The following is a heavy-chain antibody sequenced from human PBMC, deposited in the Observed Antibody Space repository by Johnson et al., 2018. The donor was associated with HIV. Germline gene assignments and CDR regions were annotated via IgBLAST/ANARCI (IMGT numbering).Heavy chain of an antibody. V-gene: IGHV3-9*01. CDR2: ISWNSGSI. CDR3: VREFYCTGGVCYLGDAFDI. J-gene: IGHJ3*02. D-gene: IGHD2-8*02. CDR1: GFTFDDYA. Sequence: VQLVESGGGLVQPGRSLRLSCAASGFTFDDYAMHWVRQAPGKGLEWVSGISWNSGSIGYADSVKGRFTISRDNAKNSLYLQMNNLRAEDTAVYYCVREFYCTGGVCYLGDAFDIWGQGTMVTVSS.